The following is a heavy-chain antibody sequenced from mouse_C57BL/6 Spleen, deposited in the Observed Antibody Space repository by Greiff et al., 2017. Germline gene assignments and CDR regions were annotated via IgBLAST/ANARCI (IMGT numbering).Heavy chain of an antibody. CDR2: IDPANGTT. CDR1: GFNIKNTY. CDR3: ARGRSSYVGYYYAMDY. Sequence: EVQLQQSVAELVRPGASVKLSCTASGFNIKNTYMHWVKQRPEQGLEWIGRIDPANGTTKYAPKFPGKATITADTSCHTAYLQLSSLTSEDTAIYYCARGRSSYVGYYYAMDYWGQGTSVTVSS. D-gene: IGHD1-1*01. J-gene: IGHJ4*01. V-gene: IGHV14-3*01.